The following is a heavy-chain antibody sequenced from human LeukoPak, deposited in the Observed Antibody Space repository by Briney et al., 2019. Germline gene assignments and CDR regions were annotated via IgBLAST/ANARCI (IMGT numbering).Heavy chain of an antibody. CDR3: ARGVTPPRGWFDP. V-gene: IGHV4-34*01. J-gene: IGHJ5*02. CDR2: INHSGST. D-gene: IGHD2-21*02. Sequence: SETLSLTCAVYGGSFSGYYWSWIRQPPGKGLEWIGEINHSGSTNYNPSLKSRVTISVDTSKNQFSLKLSSVTAADTAVYYCARGVTPPRGWFDPWGQGTLVTVSS. CDR1: GGSFSGYY.